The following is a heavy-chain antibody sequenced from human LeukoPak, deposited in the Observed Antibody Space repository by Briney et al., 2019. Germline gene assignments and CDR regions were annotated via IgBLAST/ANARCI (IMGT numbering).Heavy chain of an antibody. Sequence: ASVKVSCKASGYTFTSYDINWVRQATGQGLEWIGWMNPNSGNTGYAQKFQGRVTMTRNTSISTAYMELSSLRSEDTAVYYCARVVSGSSWYERELSYYFDYWGQGTLVSVSS. V-gene: IGHV1-8*01. J-gene: IGHJ4*02. CDR3: ARVVSGSSWYERELSYYFDY. D-gene: IGHD6-13*01. CDR2: MNPNSGNT. CDR1: GYTFTSYD.